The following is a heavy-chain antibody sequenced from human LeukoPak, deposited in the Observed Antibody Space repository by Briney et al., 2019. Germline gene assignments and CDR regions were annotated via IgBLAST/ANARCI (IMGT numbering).Heavy chain of an antibody. CDR2: ISYSGST. CDR1: GGSFSGYY. V-gene: IGHV4-59*08. D-gene: IGHD2-8*01. CDR3: ARREDVLWYFDL. Sequence: PSETLSLTCAVYGGSFSGYYWSWIRQPPGKGLEWIGCISYSGSTNYNPSLRRRVTISVDTSKNQFSLKLSSVTAADTAVYYCARREDVLWYFDLWGRGTLVTVSS. J-gene: IGHJ2*01.